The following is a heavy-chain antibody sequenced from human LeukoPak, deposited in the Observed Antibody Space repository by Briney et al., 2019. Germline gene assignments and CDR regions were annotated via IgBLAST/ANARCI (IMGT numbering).Heavy chain of an antibody. CDR3: ARDGLYSNSYYSGYYYMDV. Sequence: GGSLRLSCAASGFSFSNYAMHWVRQAPGKGLEWVSLISYDGTNKYYADSVRGRFTISRDNSKNTLSLQMDSLRAEDTAVYYCARDGLYSNSYYSGYYYMDVWGKGTTVTVSS. V-gene: IGHV3-30*04. D-gene: IGHD6-13*01. CDR1: GFSFSNYA. CDR2: ISYDGTNK. J-gene: IGHJ6*03.